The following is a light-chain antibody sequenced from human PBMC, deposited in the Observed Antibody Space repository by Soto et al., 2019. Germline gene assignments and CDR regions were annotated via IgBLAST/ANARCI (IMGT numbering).Light chain of an antibody. J-gene: IGKJ2*01. CDR2: TAA. Sequence: IQMTQSPSSLSASVGDSVTITCRASQRITTYLNWYQQKPGKAPKLLISTAATLQGGVPSRFSGSGSGTDFTLTITTLQPEDFATYFCQQSYSTPYTFGQGTKLEIK. CDR1: QRITTY. V-gene: IGKV1-39*01. CDR3: QQSYSTPYT.